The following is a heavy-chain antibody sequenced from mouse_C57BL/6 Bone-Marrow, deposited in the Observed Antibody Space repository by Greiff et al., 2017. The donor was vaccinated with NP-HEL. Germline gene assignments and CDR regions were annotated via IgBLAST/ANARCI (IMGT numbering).Heavy chain of an antibody. Sequence: EVKLMESGGGLVKPGGSLKLSCAASGFTFSDYGMHWVRQAPEKGLEWVAYISSGSSTIYYADTVKGRFTISRDNAKNTLFLQMTSLRSEDTAMYYCARSLYYYGAYWGQGTTLTVSS. CDR1: GFTFSDYG. D-gene: IGHD1-3*01. J-gene: IGHJ2*01. CDR3: ARSLYYYGAY. CDR2: ISSGSSTI. V-gene: IGHV5-17*01.